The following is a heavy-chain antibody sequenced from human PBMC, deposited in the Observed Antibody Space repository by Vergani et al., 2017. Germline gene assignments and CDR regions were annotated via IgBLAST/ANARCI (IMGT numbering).Heavy chain of an antibody. V-gene: IGHV3-30*02. CDR3: EKHFRGWGIDY. CDR1: GFTLSNYE. D-gene: IGHD3-16*01. J-gene: IGHJ4*02. Sequence: QVQLVESGGGVFQRGGSLILSCATSGFTLSNYEMQWIRQGPGKGLEFVAFIQFDGSNQYYADSVNGRFTLSRDFSKNTLYLQMNSLRTDDTATYSCEKHFRGWGIDYWGQGTQVIVSS. CDR2: IQFDGSNQ.